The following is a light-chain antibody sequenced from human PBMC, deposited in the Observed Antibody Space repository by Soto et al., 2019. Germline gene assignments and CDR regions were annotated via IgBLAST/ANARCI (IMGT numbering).Light chain of an antibody. Sequence: QAVLTQPPSVSAAPGQKVTISCSGSSSNIGDNYVSWYQHLPGTAPKLLIYDNDKRPSGIPDRFSGSKSGTSATLGITGLQTGDGADYYCGTWDNSLNAVAFGGGTKVTVL. J-gene: IGLJ2*01. CDR1: SSNIGDNY. V-gene: IGLV1-51*01. CDR3: GTWDNSLNAVA. CDR2: DND.